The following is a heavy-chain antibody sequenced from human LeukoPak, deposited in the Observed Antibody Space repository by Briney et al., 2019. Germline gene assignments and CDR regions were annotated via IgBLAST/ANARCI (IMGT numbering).Heavy chain of an antibody. V-gene: IGHV1-18*01. Sequence: ASVKVSCKTSGYIFTSYGISWVRQAPGQGLEWMGWISAYNGNTNYAQKLQGRVTMTTDTSTSTAYIELRSLRSDDTAVYYCARRRIAVASIDYWGQGTLVTVSS. CDR2: ISAYNGNT. J-gene: IGHJ4*02. D-gene: IGHD6-19*01. CDR3: ARRRIAVASIDY. CDR1: GYIFTSYG.